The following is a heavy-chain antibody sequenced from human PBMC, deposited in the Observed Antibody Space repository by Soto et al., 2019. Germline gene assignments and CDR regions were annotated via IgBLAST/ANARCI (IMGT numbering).Heavy chain of an antibody. CDR3: ARATGYSYGELGYYYGMDV. CDR1: GGTFSSYA. J-gene: IGHJ6*02. Sequence: ASVKVSCKASGGTFSSYAISWVRQAPGQGLEWMGGIIPIFGTANYAQKFQGRVTITADESTSTAYMELSSLRSEDTAVYYCARATGYSYGELGYYYGMDVWGQGTTVTVSS. D-gene: IGHD5-18*01. V-gene: IGHV1-69*13. CDR2: IIPIFGTA.